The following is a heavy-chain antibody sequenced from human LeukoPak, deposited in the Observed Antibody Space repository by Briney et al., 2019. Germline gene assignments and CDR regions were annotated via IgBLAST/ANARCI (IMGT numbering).Heavy chain of an antibody. CDR2: ISGSGGST. CDR1: GFTFSSYA. V-gene: IGHV3-23*01. CDR3: AKLDHDFWSGYRKNYFDY. Sequence: PGESLRLSCAASGFTFSSYAMSWVRQAPGKGLEWVSAISGSGGSTYYADSVKGRFTISRDNSKNTLYLQMNSLRAEDTAVYYCAKLDHDFWSGYRKNYFDYWGQGTLVTVSS. J-gene: IGHJ4*02. D-gene: IGHD3-3*01.